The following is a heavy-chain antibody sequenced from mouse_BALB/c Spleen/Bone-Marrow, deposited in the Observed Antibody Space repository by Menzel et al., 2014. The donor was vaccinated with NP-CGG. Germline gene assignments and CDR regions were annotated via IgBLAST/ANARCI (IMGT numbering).Heavy chain of an antibody. D-gene: IGHD4-1*01. CDR3: ATGTDY. J-gene: IGHJ2*01. CDR1: GYTFTDYV. Sequence: VMLVESGPELVKPGASVKMSCKASGYTFTDYVISWVKQRTGQGPEWIGEIYPGSGSTYYNEKFKGKATLTADKSSNTAYMQLSSLTSEDSAVYFCATGTDYWGQGTTLTVSS. V-gene: IGHV1-77*01. CDR2: IYPGSGST.